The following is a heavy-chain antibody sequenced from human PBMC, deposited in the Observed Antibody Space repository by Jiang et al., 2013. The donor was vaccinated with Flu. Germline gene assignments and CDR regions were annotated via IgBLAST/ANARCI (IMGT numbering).Heavy chain of an antibody. D-gene: IGHD3-10*01. V-gene: IGHV4-59*01. CDR1: DVSISSYY. CDR2: FYYGGST. CDR3: ARHGMGFGELPVF. Sequence: GSGLVKPSETLSLTCTVSDVSISSYYWSWVRQPPGKGLEYIAYFYYGGSTSYNPSLKSRVTISIDTSKNQFSLKLRSVTAADTALYYCARHGMGFGELPVFWGQGALVTVSS. J-gene: IGHJ4*02.